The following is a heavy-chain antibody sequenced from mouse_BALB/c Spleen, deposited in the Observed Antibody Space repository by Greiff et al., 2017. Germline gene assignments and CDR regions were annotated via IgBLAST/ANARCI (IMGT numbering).Heavy chain of an antibody. CDR3: TRVYGSSYGYAMDY. J-gene: IGHJ4*01. CDR1: GYSFTSYW. V-gene: IGHV1-5*01. Sequence: VQLQQSGTVLARPGASVKMSCKASGYSFTSYWMHWVKQRPGQGLEWIGAIYPGNSDTSYNQKFKGQAKLTAVTSASTAYMELSSLTNEDSAVYYCTRVYGSSYGYAMDYWGQGTSVTVSS. D-gene: IGHD1-1*01. CDR2: IYPGNSDT.